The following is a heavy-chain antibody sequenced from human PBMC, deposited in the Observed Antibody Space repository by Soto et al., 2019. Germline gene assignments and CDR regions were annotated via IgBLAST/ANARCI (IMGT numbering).Heavy chain of an antibody. CDR1: GFTFSSSG. Sequence: PGGSLRLSCTASGFTFSSSGMHWVRQAPDKGLEWVALVWHDGTDRYYADSVKGRFTISRDNSKNTLYLQMNSLRAEDTALYYCARDNLVFSYSMDVWGRGTSVTVSS. V-gene: IGHV3-33*01. CDR3: ARDNLVFSYSMDV. CDR2: VWHDGTDR. D-gene: IGHD1-20*01. J-gene: IGHJ6*03.